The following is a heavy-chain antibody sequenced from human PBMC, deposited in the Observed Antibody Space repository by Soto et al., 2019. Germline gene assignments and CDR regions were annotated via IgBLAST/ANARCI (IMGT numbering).Heavy chain of an antibody. CDR3: AREPATAKPEGVDF. CDR2: INPNSGGT. J-gene: IGHJ4*02. Sequence: ASAKASCKASRVTISSCAISSARQSHGQGLEWMGWINPNSGGTKYAPKFQGGVTMTRDTSITTAYMELSRLRSGDTAVYYCAREPATAKPEGVDFWGQGTLVTVSS. CDR1: RVTISSCA. V-gene: IGHV1-2*02. D-gene: IGHD1-1*01.